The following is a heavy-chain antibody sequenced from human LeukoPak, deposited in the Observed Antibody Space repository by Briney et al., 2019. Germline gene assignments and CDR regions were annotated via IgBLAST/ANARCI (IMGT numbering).Heavy chain of an antibody. D-gene: IGHD3-10*01. Sequence: SETLSLTCTVSGYSISSGSCWGWIRQPPGEGLDWIGSIYHSGSTFYNPSLKSRVTISVDTSKNQFSLKLSSVTAADSALYYCAGVVQNSGTIDYWGQGTLVTVSS. CDR2: IYHSGST. J-gene: IGHJ4*02. CDR1: GYSISSGSC. V-gene: IGHV4-38-2*02. CDR3: AGVVQNSGTIDY.